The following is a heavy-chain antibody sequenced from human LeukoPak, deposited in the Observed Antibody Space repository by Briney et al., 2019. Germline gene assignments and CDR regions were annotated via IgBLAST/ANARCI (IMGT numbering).Heavy chain of an antibody. CDR1: GYRFTSYW. V-gene: IGHV5-51*01. CDR2: IYPGDSDT. J-gene: IGHJ4*02. Sequence: LGASLKISCKGSGYRFTSYWIGWVRQMPGKGLEWMGIIYPGDSDTRYSPSFQGQVTISADKSISTAYLQWSSLKASDTAMYYCARRGVYATSPFDSWGLGTLVTVSS. CDR3: ARRGVYATSPFDS. D-gene: IGHD2-8*01.